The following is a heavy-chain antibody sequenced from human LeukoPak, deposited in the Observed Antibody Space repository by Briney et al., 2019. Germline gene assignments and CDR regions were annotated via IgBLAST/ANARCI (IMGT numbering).Heavy chain of an antibody. Sequence: GGSLRLSCAASGFTFSSYDMHWVRQATGKGLEWVSAIGTAGDTYYPGSVKGRSTISRENAKNSLYLQMNSLRAGDTAVYYCARARYDSSGYSFDYWGQGTLVTVSS. CDR1: GFTFSSYD. D-gene: IGHD3-22*01. J-gene: IGHJ4*02. V-gene: IGHV3-13*01. CDR3: ARARYDSSGYSFDY. CDR2: IGTAGDT.